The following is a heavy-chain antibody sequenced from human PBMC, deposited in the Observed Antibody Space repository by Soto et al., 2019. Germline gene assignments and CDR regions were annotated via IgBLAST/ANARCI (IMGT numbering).Heavy chain of an antibody. CDR3: ARAPEPDYFDY. CDR2: IWYDGSNK. CDR1: GFTFSSYG. Sequence: GGSLRLSCAASGFTFSSYGMHWVRQAPGKGLEWVAVIWYDGSNKYYADSVKGRFTISRDNSKNTLYLQMNSLRAEDTAVYYCARAPEPDYFDYWGQGTLVTVSS. V-gene: IGHV3-33*01. J-gene: IGHJ4*02.